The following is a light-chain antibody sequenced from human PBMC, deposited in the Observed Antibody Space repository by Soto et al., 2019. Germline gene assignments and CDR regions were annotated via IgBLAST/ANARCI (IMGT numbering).Light chain of an antibody. CDR1: QSISSY. J-gene: IGKJ2*01. Sequence: DIQMTQSPSSLSASVGDRVTITCRASQSISSYLNWYQQKPGKAPKLLIYAASSLKSGVPSRFSGSGSGTDLTLTLSSLQTEAFASYYCPQSSSTPRTFGKGNNLEIK. V-gene: IGKV1-39*01. CDR2: AAS. CDR3: PQSSSTPRT.